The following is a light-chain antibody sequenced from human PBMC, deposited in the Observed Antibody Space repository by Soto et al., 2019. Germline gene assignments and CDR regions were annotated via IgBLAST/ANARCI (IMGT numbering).Light chain of an antibody. CDR2: RNN. V-gene: IGLV1-47*01. CDR3: AVCDDSLSGPV. CDR1: SSNIGSNY. Sequence: QSVLTQPPSASGTPGQRVTISCSGSSSNIGSNYVYWYQQLPGTAPKLLIYRNNQRPSGVPDRFSGSKSGTSASVAISGLRSEDEADYYCAVCDDSLSGPVFGGGTKLTVL. J-gene: IGLJ3*02.